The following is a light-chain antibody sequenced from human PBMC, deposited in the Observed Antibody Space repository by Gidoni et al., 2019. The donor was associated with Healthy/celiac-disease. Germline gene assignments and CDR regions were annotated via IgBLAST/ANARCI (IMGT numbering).Light chain of an antibody. CDR1: QDIINY. Sequence: DIQMTQSPSSLSASVGDRVTITCQASQDIINYLTWYQQKPGKAPKLLIYEASNLETGVPSRFSGSGSGTDFTFTISSLQPEDIATYYCQQYDNLPRTFGQGTKVEIK. J-gene: IGKJ1*01. CDR2: EAS. V-gene: IGKV1-33*01. CDR3: QQYDNLPRT.